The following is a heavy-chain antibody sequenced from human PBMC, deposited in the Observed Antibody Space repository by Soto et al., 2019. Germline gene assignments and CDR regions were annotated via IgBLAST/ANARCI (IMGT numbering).Heavy chain of an antibody. CDR3: AKGGRQWLVTSDFNY. CDR1: GGSISSGGYY. J-gene: IGHJ4*02. V-gene: IGHV4-31*03. Sequence: PSETLSLTCTVSGGSISSGGYYWSWIRQHPGKGLEWIGYIYYSGSTYYNPSLKSRVTISVDTSKNQFSLKLSSVTAADTAVYYCAKGGRQWLVTSDFNYWGQGALVTVSS. D-gene: IGHD6-19*01. CDR2: IYYSGST.